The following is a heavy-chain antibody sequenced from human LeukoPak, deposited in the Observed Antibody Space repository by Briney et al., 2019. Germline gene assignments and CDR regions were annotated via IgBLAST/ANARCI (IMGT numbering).Heavy chain of an antibody. CDR1: GYTFTSYD. J-gene: IGHJ4*02. CDR2: MNPNSGAT. V-gene: IGHV1-8*01. CDR3: ARDLGPGVAYDY. D-gene: IGHD3-3*01. Sequence: ASVKVSCKASGYTFTSYDINWLRQATGQGPEWMGWMNPNSGATGYAQKLQGRVTMTTDTSTSTAYMELRSLRSDDTAVYYCARDLGPGVAYDYWGQGTLVTVSS.